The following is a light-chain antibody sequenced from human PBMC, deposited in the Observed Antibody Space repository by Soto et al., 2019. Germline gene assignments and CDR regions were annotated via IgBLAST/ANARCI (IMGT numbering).Light chain of an antibody. CDR2: AAS. CDR3: AKYDSVPHS. V-gene: IGKV1-27*01. Sequence: DIQMTQSPSSLSASVGDRVTITCRASQGINNFVAWYQQKPGEVPKLLIYAASTLQSGVPSRFSGSGFGTDFVITISSLEPEDVATYYYAKYDSVPHSFGGGTMVEIK. CDR1: QGINNF. J-gene: IGKJ4*01.